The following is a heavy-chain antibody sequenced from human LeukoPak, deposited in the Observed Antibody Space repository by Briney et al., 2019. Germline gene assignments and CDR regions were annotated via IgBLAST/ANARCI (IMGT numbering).Heavy chain of an antibody. CDR3: ARDYERLLWFGESTEHYYGMDV. CDR1: GFTFSSYG. V-gene: IGHV3-33*01. D-gene: IGHD3-10*01. J-gene: IGHJ6*02. CDR2: IWYDGSNK. Sequence: GGSLRLSCAASGFTFSSYGMHWVRQAPGKGLEWVAVIWYDGSNKYYADSVKGRFTISRDNSKNTLYLQMNSLRAEDTAVYYCARDYERLLWFGESTEHYYGMDVWGQGTTVTVSS.